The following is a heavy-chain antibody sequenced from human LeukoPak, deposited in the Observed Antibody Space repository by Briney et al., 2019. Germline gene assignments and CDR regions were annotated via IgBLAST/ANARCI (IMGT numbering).Heavy chain of an antibody. CDR1: GFSFSSYG. V-gene: IGHV3-30*18. D-gene: IGHD3-22*01. CDR3: AKHGRSYDSSGYYPDY. CDR2: ISYDGSNK. Sequence: GGSPRLSCAASGFSFSSYGIHWVRQAPGKGLEWVAFISYDGSNKYYADSVKGRFTISRDNSKSTLFLQMNSPRAEDTAVYYCAKHGRSYDSSGYYPDYWGQGTLVTVSS. J-gene: IGHJ4*02.